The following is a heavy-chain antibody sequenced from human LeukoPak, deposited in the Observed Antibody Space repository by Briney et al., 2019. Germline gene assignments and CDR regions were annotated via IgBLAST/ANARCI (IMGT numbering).Heavy chain of an antibody. J-gene: IGHJ4*02. Sequence: PGGSLRLSCAASGFTFSNYDMHWVRQAPGRGLEWVAVISYDGSNKYYADSVKGRLTISRDNSKNTLYLQMNSLRAKDTAVYYCAKGPSSGWYVIDYWGQGTLVTVSS. D-gene: IGHD6-19*01. V-gene: IGHV3-30*18. CDR1: GFTFSNYD. CDR3: AKGPSSGWYVIDY. CDR2: ISYDGSNK.